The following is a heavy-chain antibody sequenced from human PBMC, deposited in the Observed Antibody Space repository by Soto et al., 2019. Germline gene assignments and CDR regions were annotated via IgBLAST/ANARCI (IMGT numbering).Heavy chain of an antibody. V-gene: IGHV3-23*01. CDR2: ISGSGGST. Sequence: GGSLRLSCAASGFTFSSYAMSWVRQAPGKGLEWVSAISGSGGSTYYADSVKGRLTISRDNSKNTLYLQMNSLRAEDTAVYYCAKDHYYDSSGYYHPGYYYYYGMDVWGQGTTVTVSS. J-gene: IGHJ6*02. CDR3: AKDHYYDSSGYYHPGYYYYYGMDV. CDR1: GFTFSSYA. D-gene: IGHD3-22*01.